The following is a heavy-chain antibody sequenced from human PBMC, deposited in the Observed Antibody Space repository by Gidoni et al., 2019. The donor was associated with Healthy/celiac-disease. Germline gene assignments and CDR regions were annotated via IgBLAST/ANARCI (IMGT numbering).Heavy chain of an antibody. CDR2: ISGSGGST. CDR1: GFPFSSYA. D-gene: IGHD1-26*01. V-gene: IGHV3-23*01. J-gene: IGHJ2*01. CDR3: AKDGTATRGFWYFDL. Sequence: EVQLLESGGGLVQPGGPRGLSGEAPGFPFSSYAMSWVRQAPGKGLEWVSAISGSGGSTYYADSVKGRFTISRDNSKNTLYLQMNSLSAEDTAVYYCAKDGTATRGFWYFDLWGRGTLVTVSS.